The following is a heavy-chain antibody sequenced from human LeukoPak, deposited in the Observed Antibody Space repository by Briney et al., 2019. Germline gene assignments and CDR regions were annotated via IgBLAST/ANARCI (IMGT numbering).Heavy chain of an antibody. Sequence: ASVKVSYKASGYIFMSYGMSWVRQAPGQGLEWMGWISAYNGNTNYAQKLQGRVTMTTDKSTSTAYMELSSLRSEDTAVYYCARDGVAVAGTVLDWGQGTLVTVSS. CDR2: ISAYNGNT. CDR3: ARDGVAVAGTVLD. D-gene: IGHD6-19*01. V-gene: IGHV1-18*01. J-gene: IGHJ4*02. CDR1: GYIFMSYG.